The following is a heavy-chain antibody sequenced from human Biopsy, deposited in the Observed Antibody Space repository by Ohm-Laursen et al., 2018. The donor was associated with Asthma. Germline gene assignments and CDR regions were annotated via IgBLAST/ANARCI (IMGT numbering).Heavy chain of an antibody. CDR1: GYTFIGCH. J-gene: IGHJ3*01. Sequence: ASVKVSCKASGYTFIGCHIHWVRQAPGQRLEWMGWVNTGNGDTKYSQKFQGRVTITRDTSASTAYMELRSLRSGDTATYYCARTYYDFLTGQVKDVFGVWGQGTMVTVSS. D-gene: IGHD3-9*01. CDR3: ARTYYDFLTGQVKDVFGV. V-gene: IGHV1-3*04. CDR2: VNTGNGDT.